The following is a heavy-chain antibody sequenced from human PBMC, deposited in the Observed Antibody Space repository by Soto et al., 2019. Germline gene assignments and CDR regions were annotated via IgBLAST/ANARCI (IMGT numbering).Heavy chain of an antibody. CDR3: AKDLSPSSGTYYGYFDH. CDR1: GFTFSKYG. Sequence: QSGGSLRLSCVASGFTFSKYGMNWVRQTPRKGLEWVSAISGSGNSTYYADSVKGRFTISRDNSKNTLYLQMNSLRAEDTAVYYCAKDLSPSSGTYYGYFDHWGQGTLVTVSS. CDR2: ISGSGNST. D-gene: IGHD1-26*01. V-gene: IGHV3-23*01. J-gene: IGHJ4*02.